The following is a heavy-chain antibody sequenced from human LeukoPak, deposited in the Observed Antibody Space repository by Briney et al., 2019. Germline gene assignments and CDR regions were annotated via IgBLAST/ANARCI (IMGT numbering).Heavy chain of an antibody. CDR2: IYQSGST. Sequence: NTSETLSLTCTVSGGSINSGGYYWSWIRQPPGKGLEWIGYIYQSGSTYYNPSLKSRVTISVDRSKNQFYLNLTSVTAADTALYYCARELRYDNSDSGALWGQGTVVTVSS. D-gene: IGHD3-22*01. CDR1: GGSINSGGYY. J-gene: IGHJ3*01. CDR3: ARELRYDNSDSGAL. V-gene: IGHV4-30-2*01.